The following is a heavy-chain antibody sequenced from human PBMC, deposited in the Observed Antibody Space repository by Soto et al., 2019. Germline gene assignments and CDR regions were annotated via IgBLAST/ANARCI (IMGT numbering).Heavy chain of an antibody. CDR3: ARDRTKLSLTRDAFDI. V-gene: IGHV3-20*04. D-gene: IGHD2-15*01. J-gene: IGHJ3*02. Sequence: EVQLVESGGGVVRPGGSLRLSCAASGFTFDDHGMSWVRQAPGKGLEWVSGINWNGDSTGDADSVKGRFTISRDNAKNSLYLQMNSLRAEDTALYYCARDRTKLSLTRDAFDIWGQGTMVTVSS. CDR2: INWNGDST. CDR1: GFTFDDHG.